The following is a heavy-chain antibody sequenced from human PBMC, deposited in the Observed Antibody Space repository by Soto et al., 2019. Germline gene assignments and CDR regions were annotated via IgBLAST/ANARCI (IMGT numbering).Heavy chain of an antibody. V-gene: IGHV1-3*01. CDR3: ARTGSSSWYWFDP. Sequence: ASVKVSCKASGYTFTNYAMHWVRQAPGQRLEWMGWINAGNGNTKYSQKFQGRVTITRDTSASTAYMELSSLRSEDTAVYYCARTGSSSWYWFDPWGQGTLVTVSS. J-gene: IGHJ5*02. CDR2: INAGNGNT. D-gene: IGHD6-13*01. CDR1: GYTFTNYA.